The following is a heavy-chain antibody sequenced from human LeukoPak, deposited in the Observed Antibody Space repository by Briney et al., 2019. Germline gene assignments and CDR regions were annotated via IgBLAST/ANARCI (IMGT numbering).Heavy chain of an antibody. V-gene: IGHV3-48*03. CDR2: ISSSGSTI. CDR3: AELGITMNGGV. D-gene: IGHD3-10*02. CDR1: GFTFSRYE. Sequence: GGSLRLSCAASGFTFSRYEMNWLRQAPGKGLEGVSYISSSGSTIYYADSVKGRFTISRDNAKNSLYLQMNSLRAEDTAVYYCAELGITMNGGVWGKGTTVTISS. J-gene: IGHJ6*04.